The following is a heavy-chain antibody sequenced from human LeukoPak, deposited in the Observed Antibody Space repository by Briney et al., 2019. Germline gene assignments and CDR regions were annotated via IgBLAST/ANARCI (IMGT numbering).Heavy chain of an antibody. CDR1: GFTFSSYW. J-gene: IGHJ3*02. V-gene: IGHV3-7*01. Sequence: GGSLRLSCAASGFTFSSYWMSWVRQAPGKGLEWVANIKQDGSEKYYVDSVKGRFTISRDNAKNSLYLQMNSLRAEDTAVYYCARDTYCSSTSCYLDAFDIWGQGTMVTVSS. CDR2: IKQDGSEK. CDR3: ARDTYCSSTSCYLDAFDI. D-gene: IGHD2-2*01.